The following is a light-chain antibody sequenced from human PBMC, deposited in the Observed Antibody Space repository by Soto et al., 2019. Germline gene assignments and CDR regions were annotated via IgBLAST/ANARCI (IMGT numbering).Light chain of an antibody. CDR1: SSDVADYDY. CDR3: CSYAGRYTFVV. CDR2: DVS. V-gene: IGLV2-11*01. J-gene: IGLJ2*01. Sequence: QSVLTQPRSVSGSPGQSVTISCTGSSSDVADYDYVSWYQHHPGKAPKLMIYDVSNRPSGVPDRFSGSKSGNTASLTISGLQADDEADYYCCSYAGRYTFVVIGGGTKLTVL.